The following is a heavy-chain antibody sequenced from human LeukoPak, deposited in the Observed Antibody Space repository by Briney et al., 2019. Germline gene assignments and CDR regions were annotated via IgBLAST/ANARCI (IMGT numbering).Heavy chain of an antibody. D-gene: IGHD2-2*01. Sequence: PGGSLRLSCATSGLTFSAYAMKWVRQAPNKALEWVSGIGESGGNTYYADSVKGRFTISRDNSKNTLYLQMNSLRAEDTAVYYCVPTSCHACDYWGQGTLVTVSS. CDR3: VPTSCHACDY. J-gene: IGHJ4*02. V-gene: IGHV3-23*01. CDR2: IGESGGNT. CDR1: GLTFSAYA.